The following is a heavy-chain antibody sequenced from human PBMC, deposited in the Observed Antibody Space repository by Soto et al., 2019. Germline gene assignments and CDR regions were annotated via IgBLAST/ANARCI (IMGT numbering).Heavy chain of an antibody. CDR2: IIPIFGTA. CDR1: GGTFSSYA. V-gene: IGHV1-69*13. CDR3: ARRAVAGLTYFDY. D-gene: IGHD6-19*01. Sequence: AASVKVSCKASGGTFSSYAISWVRQAPGQGLEWMGGIIPIFGTANYAQKFQGRVTITADESTSTAYMELSSLRSEDTAVYYCARRAVAGLTYFDYWGQGTLVTVSS. J-gene: IGHJ4*02.